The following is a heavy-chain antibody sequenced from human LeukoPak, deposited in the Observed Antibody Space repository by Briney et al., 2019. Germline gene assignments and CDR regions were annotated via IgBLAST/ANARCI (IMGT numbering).Heavy chain of an antibody. D-gene: IGHD2-15*01. CDR2: ISSSSSTV. V-gene: IGHV3-48*04. Sequence: GGSLRLSCAASGFTFSSYSMNWVRQAPGKGLEWVSYISSSSSTVYYADSVKGRFTISRDNAKNSLYLQMNSLRAEDTAVYYCARELQVVVAATFDYWGQGTLVTVSS. CDR1: GFTFSSYS. CDR3: ARELQVVVAATFDY. J-gene: IGHJ4*02.